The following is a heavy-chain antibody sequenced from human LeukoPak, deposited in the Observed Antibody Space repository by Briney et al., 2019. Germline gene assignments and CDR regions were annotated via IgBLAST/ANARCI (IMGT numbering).Heavy chain of an antibody. CDR1: GGSFSGYY. Sequence: PSETLSLTCAVYGGSFSGYYWSWIRQPPGKGLEWIGEINHSGSTNYNPSLKSRVTISVDTSKNQFSLKLSSVTAADTAVYYCAIYDFWSGYYTYWGQGTLVTVSS. CDR2: INHSGST. D-gene: IGHD3-3*01. V-gene: IGHV4-34*01. J-gene: IGHJ4*02. CDR3: AIYDFWSGYYTY.